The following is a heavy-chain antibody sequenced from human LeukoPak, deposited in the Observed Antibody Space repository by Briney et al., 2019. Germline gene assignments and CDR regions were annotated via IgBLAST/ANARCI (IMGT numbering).Heavy chain of an antibody. D-gene: IGHD6-19*01. J-gene: IGHJ4*02. V-gene: IGHV3-23*01. CDR1: GFTFSSYA. CDR2: ISGSGGST. CDR3: AKAKGSGLKWYFDY. Sequence: PGGSLRLSCVASGFTFSSYAMTWVRQAPGKGLEWVSGISGSGGSTYYADSVKGRFTISRDNSKNMLYLQMNSLTVGDTAEYYCAKAKGSGLKWYFDYRGQGTLVTVSS.